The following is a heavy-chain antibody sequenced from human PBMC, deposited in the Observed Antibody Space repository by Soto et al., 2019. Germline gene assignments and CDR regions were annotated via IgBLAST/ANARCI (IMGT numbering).Heavy chain of an antibody. CDR2: IWYDGSNK. J-gene: IGHJ3*02. Sequence: GGSLRLSCAASGFTFSSYGMHWVRQAPGKGLEWVAVIWYDGSNKYYADSVKGRFTISRDNSKNTLYLQMNSLRAEDTAVYYCASLSYYYDSSGSHPDAFDIWGQGTMVTVSS. CDR1: GFTFSSYG. D-gene: IGHD3-22*01. CDR3: ASLSYYYDSSGSHPDAFDI. V-gene: IGHV3-33*01.